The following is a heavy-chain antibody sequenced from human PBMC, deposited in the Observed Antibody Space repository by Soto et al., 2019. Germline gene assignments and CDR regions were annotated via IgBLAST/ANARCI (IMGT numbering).Heavy chain of an antibody. CDR3: ARESGGTSSFAY. D-gene: IGHD6-19*01. CDR1: GYTFTSYY. CDR2: SHVGPDTT. V-gene: IGHV1-46*01. Sequence: QVQLEQSGAEVKKPGASMKVSCQASGYTFTSYYIHWVRQAPGQGLEWMGVSHVGPDTTMYAQKSGGRVPMTRDTPTSTVYMELSGLISEDTAVFFCARESGGTSSFAYGGQGPLVTVSS. J-gene: IGHJ4*02.